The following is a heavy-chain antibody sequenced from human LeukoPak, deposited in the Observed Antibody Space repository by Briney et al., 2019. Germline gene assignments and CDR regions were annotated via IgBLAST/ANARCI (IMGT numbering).Heavy chain of an antibody. Sequence: PSGTLSLTCTFSGGPIRSYYWGWIRQPPGEGLEWIGYIYYIGSTNYNPSLKSRVTISVDTSKNQLSLKLSSVTAADTAVYYCARYMGPYYFDYWGQGTLVTVSS. J-gene: IGHJ4*02. CDR3: ARYMGPYYFDY. V-gene: IGHV4-59*01. D-gene: IGHD1-26*01. CDR1: GGPIRSYY. CDR2: IYYIGST.